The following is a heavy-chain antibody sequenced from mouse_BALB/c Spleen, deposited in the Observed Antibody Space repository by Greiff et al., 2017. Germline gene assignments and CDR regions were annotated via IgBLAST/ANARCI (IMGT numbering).Heavy chain of an antibody. CDR1: GYSITSDYA. V-gene: IGHV3-2*02. J-gene: IGHJ3*01. CDR2: ISYSGST. D-gene: IGHD2-14*01. CDR3: ARYRDRYAFAY. Sequence: EVMLVESGPGLVKPSQSLSLTCTVTGYSITSDYAWNWIRQFPGNKLEWMGYISYSGSTSYNPSLKSRISITRDTSKNQFFLQLNSVTTEDTATYYCARYRDRYAFAYWGQGTLVTVSA.